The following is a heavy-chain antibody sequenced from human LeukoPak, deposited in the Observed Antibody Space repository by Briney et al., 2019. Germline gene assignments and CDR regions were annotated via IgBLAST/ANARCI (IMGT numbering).Heavy chain of an antibody. V-gene: IGHV3-23*01. CDR1: AFTFDSYA. J-gene: IGHJ4*02. CDR2: ISGGSEDT. D-gene: IGHD3-3*01. Sequence: PGGSLRLSCTASAFTFDSYAMSWVRQAPGKGLEWVSSISGGSEDTYYADSVKGRFTISRDNSKSTLYLQMNSLRAEDTAVYYCASDFWSGYYIYWGQGTLVTVSS. CDR3: ASDFWSGYYIY.